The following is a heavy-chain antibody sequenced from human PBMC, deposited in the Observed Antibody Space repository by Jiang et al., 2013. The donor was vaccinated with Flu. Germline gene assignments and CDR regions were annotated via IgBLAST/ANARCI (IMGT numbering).Heavy chain of an antibody. Sequence: QLVESGAEVKKPGASVKVSCKASGYTLTGYYLHWVRQAPGQGLEWMGWINPNRGGTKYAQKFQGRVTMTRDTSISTVYMELRKLRSDDTAVYYCSREYPVADSDNYYGMDVWGQGTTVTVSS. J-gene: IGHJ6*02. D-gene: IGHD2-2*01. CDR3: SREYPVADSDNYYGMDV. V-gene: IGHV1-2*02. CDR2: INPNRGGT. CDR1: GYTLTGYY.